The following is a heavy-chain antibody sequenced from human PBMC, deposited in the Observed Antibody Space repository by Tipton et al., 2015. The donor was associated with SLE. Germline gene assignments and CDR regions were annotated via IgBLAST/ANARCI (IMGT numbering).Heavy chain of an antibody. CDR3: ARDSSGYYLDY. CDR2: IYYSGST. Sequence: TLSLTCTVSGGSISSHYWSWIRQHPGKGLEWIGYIYYSGSTYYNPSLKSRVTISVDTSKNQFSLKLSSVTAADTAVYYCARDSSGYYLDYWGQGTLVTVSS. J-gene: IGHJ4*02. CDR1: GGSISSHY. D-gene: IGHD3-22*01. V-gene: IGHV4-31*03.